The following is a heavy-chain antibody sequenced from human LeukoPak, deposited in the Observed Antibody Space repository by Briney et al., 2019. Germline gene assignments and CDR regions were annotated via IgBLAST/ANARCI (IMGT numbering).Heavy chain of an antibody. CDR1: GFTFSGYS. Sequence: GGSLRLSCAASGFTFSGYSMNWVRQAPGQGLEWDSYISSSSTIYYADSVKGRFTISRDNAKNSLYLQMNSLRAEDTAVYYCARDQSSSWYSYYYYYMDVWGKGTTVTVSS. D-gene: IGHD6-13*01. CDR3: ARDQSSSWYSYYYYYMDV. J-gene: IGHJ6*03. V-gene: IGHV3-48*01. CDR2: ISSSSTI.